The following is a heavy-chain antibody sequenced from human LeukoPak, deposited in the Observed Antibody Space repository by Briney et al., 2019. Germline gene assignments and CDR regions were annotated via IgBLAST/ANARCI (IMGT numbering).Heavy chain of an antibody. J-gene: IGHJ4*02. CDR2: ISGNGDIT. CDR1: GFTFSHYA. D-gene: IGHD3-16*01. CDR3: AKVTGGDMITYGGLAY. Sequence: PGGSLRLSCAASGFTFSHYAMSWVRQAPGKGLEWVSAISGNGDITYYTDSVKGRFTISRDNSKNTLYLQMNSLRAEDTAVYYCAKVTGGDMITYGGLAYWGQGTLVTVSS. V-gene: IGHV3-23*01.